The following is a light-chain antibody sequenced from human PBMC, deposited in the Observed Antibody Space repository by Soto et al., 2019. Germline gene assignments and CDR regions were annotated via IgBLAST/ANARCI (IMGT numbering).Light chain of an antibody. CDR3: QQRNNWIT. V-gene: IGKV3-11*01. CDR1: QSVSNS. J-gene: IGKJ5*01. CDR2: DAS. Sequence: ELVLIQSPATLSLSPGDRATLSCRASQSVSNSLAWFQQKPGQAPRLLIYDASNRATGIPARFSGSGFGTDFTLTISSLEPEDFAVYYCQQRNNWITFGQGTRLEIK.